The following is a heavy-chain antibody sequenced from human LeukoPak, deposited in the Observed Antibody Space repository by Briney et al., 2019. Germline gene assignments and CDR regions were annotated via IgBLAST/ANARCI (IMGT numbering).Heavy chain of an antibody. CDR2: IWYDGSNK. V-gene: IGHV3-33*06. D-gene: IGHD3-3*01. CDR1: GFTFSSYG. CDR3: AKGRNYDFWSGYFDY. J-gene: IGHJ4*02. Sequence: PGESLRLSCAASGFTFSSYGMHWVRKAPGKGLEWVAVIWYDGSNKYYADSVKGRFTISRDNSKNTLYLQMNSLRAEDTAVYYCAKGRNYDFWSGYFDYWGQGTLVTVSS.